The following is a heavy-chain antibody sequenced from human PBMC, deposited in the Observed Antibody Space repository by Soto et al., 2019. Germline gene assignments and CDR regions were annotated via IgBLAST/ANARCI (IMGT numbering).Heavy chain of an antibody. CDR3: ARDVRGWYQGSYYYYGMDV. J-gene: IGHJ6*02. D-gene: IGHD6-19*01. CDR2: IYTSGST. Sequence: ALETLSLTCTVSGGSVSSTSYSWSWIRQPPGKGLEWIGYIYTSGSTNYKPSLKSRVTISVDTSKNQFSLKLTSVTAADTAVYFCARDVRGWYQGSYYYYGMDVWGQGTTVT. CDR1: GGSVSSTSYS. V-gene: IGHV4-61*01.